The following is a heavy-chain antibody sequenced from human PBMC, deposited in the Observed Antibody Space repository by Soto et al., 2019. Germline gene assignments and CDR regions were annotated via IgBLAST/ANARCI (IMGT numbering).Heavy chain of an antibody. CDR3: ARGRYCSSTSCYQVRYYYYYYMDV. D-gene: IGHD2-2*01. CDR1: GGSFSGYY. J-gene: IGHJ6*03. V-gene: IGHV4-34*01. Sequence: SETLSLTCAVYGGSFSGYYWSWIRQPPGKGLEWIGEINHSGSTNYNPSLKSRVTISVDTSKNQFSLKLSSVTAADTAVYYCARGRYCSSTSCYQVRYYYYYYMDVWGKRTTVTVSS. CDR2: INHSGST.